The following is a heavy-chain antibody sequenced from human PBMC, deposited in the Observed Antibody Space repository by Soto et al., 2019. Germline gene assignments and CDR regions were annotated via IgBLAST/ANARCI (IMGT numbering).Heavy chain of an antibody. CDR3: ARNGGLLTASWHYDL. Sequence: QVQLVQSGADVKKPGTSVKVSCKAAGYSFTNYCMYWVRQAPGQGLEWMGMINPRTGSTRYAQKLQDRVTLTRATSTPTVYMELRTLISDDTAVYYCARNGGLLTASWHYDLWGPGTLVTVSS. V-gene: IGHV1-46*01. D-gene: IGHD2-15*01. J-gene: IGHJ2*01. CDR1: GYSFTNYC. CDR2: INPRTGST.